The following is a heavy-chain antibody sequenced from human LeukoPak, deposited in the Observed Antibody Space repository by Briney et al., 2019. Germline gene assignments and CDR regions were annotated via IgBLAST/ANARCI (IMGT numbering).Heavy chain of an antibody. CDR1: GITFSTYA. Sequence: PGGGLRLSCAASGITFSTYAMTWVRQAPAKGLEWVSRINYSGSGTFYADSVQGRFTISRDNSKDTLYLQMNNLRVEDMAVYYCAKEEYDSGWYKWFGPWGQGTLVTVSS. V-gene: IGHV3-23*01. CDR2: INYSGSGT. D-gene: IGHD6-19*01. J-gene: IGHJ5*02. CDR3: AKEEYDSGWYKWFGP.